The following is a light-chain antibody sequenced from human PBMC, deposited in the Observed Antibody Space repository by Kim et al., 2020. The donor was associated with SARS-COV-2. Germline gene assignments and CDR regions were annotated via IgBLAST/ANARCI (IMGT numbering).Light chain of an antibody. CDR1: KLGDKY. V-gene: IGLV3-1*01. CDR2: QDS. J-gene: IGLJ2*01. Sequence: SYELTQPPSVSVSPGQTASITCSGDKLGDKYACWYQQKPGQSPVLVIYQDSKRPSGLPERFSGSNSGNTATLTISGTQAMDEADYYCQAWDSSPGVVFGG. CDR3: QAWDSSPGVV.